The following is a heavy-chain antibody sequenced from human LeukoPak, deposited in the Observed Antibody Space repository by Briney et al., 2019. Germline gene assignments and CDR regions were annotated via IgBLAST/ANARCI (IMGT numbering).Heavy chain of an antibody. V-gene: IGHV3-23*01. J-gene: IGHJ4*02. CDR2: TSGSGGST. Sequence: GGSLRLSCAASRFTFSSYAMSWVRQAPGKGLEWVSATSGSGGSTYYADSVKGRFTISRDNSKNILYLQMNSLRAEDTAVYYCATESKWLPTYWGQGTLVTVSS. CDR1: RFTFSSYA. D-gene: IGHD5-12*01. CDR3: ATESKWLPTY.